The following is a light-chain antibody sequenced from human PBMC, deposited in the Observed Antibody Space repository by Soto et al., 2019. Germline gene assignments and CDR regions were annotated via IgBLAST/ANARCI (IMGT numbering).Light chain of an antibody. CDR1: KIVSSS. V-gene: IGKV1-39*01. CDR3: QQRYSTRLT. J-gene: IGKJ4*01. Sequence: DIQMTQSPSSLSASVGDRVTITCRASKIVSSSLNWYQQEPGKAPKLLSYAATSLQSGVPSRFSGSGPVTDFTLTISSLQPEDFATYYCQQRYSTRLTFGGGTKVEIK. CDR2: AAT.